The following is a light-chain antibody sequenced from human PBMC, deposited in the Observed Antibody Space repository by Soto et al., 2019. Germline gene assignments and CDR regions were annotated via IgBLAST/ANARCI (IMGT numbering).Light chain of an antibody. CDR1: SSDGGGYDY. CDR2: DVS. CDR3: CSHSGSDIYV. V-gene: IGLV2-11*01. Sequence: QSVLTQPRSVSGSPGQSVTISCTGTSSDGGGYDYVSWYQQHPGKAPKLMIYDVSKRPSGVPDRFSGFKSGNTASLTISVLQAEYEADYSCCSHSGSDIYVFGTGTKVTVL. J-gene: IGLJ1*01.